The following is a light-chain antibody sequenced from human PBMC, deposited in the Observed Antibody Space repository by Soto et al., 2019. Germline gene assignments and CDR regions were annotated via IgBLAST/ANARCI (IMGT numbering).Light chain of an antibody. CDR2: KAS. CDR1: QYISSW. Sequence: DIQMTQSPSTLSASVGDRVTINCRASQYISSWLAWYQQKPGKAPKLLIYKASSLESGVPSRFSGSGSGTEFTLTISSRQLDDFATYYCQQYNSQRTFGQGTKVEIK. J-gene: IGKJ1*01. CDR3: QQYNSQRT. V-gene: IGKV1-5*03.